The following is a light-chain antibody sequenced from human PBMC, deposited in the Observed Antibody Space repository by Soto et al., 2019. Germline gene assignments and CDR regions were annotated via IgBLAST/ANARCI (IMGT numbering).Light chain of an antibody. CDR3: PQYSSTPHT. CDR1: QSVSRSY. V-gene: IGKV3-20*01. Sequence: EIVLTQSPGTLSLSPGQRATLSCRASQSVSRSYLAWYQHKRGQAPRLLMFGTGSRATGIPDRFSGTGSGTDFTLIINRLEPEGFAVYYCPQYSSTPHTFGQGTKLEIK. J-gene: IGKJ2*01. CDR2: GTG.